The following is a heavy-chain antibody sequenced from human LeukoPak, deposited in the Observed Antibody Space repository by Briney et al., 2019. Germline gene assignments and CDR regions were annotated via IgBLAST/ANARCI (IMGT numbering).Heavy chain of an antibody. CDR3: ASLSVYSNSWYWFDP. J-gene: IGHJ5*02. Sequence: GASVKVSCKASGYTFTGYYMHWVRQAPGQGLEWMGWINPNSGGTNYAQKFQGRVTMTRDSSISTAYMELSRLRSDDTAVYYCASLSVYSNSWYWFDPWGQGTLVTVSS. CDR2: INPNSGGT. D-gene: IGHD6-13*01. CDR1: GYTFTGYY. V-gene: IGHV1-2*02.